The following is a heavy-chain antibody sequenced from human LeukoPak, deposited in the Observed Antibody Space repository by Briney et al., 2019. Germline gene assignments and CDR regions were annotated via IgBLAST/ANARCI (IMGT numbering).Heavy chain of an antibody. CDR2: ISYDGSNK. CDR3: AKTATRLRRGGFDY. Sequence: PGGSLRLSCAASGFTFSSYGMHWVRQAPGKGLEWVAVISYDGSNKYYADSVKGRFNITRDNSKNTLYLQMNSLRAEDTAVYYCAKTATRLRRGGFDYWGQGTLVTVSS. CDR1: GFTFSSYG. D-gene: IGHD2-15*01. V-gene: IGHV3-30*18. J-gene: IGHJ4*02.